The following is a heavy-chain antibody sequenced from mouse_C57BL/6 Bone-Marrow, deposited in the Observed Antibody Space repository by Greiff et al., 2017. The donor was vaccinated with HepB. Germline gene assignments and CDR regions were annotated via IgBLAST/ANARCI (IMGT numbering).Heavy chain of an antibody. CDR1: GYTFTSYW. CDR3: ARSRNYYGSSYGYFDV. D-gene: IGHD1-1*01. Sequence: QVQLQQPGAELVMPGASVKLSCKASGYTFTSYWMHWVKQRPGQGLEWIGEIDPSDSYTNYNQKLKGKSTFTVDKSSSTAYLQLSSLTSEDSAVYYCARSRNYYGSSYGYFDVWGTGTTVTVSS. V-gene: IGHV1-69*01. CDR2: IDPSDSYT. J-gene: IGHJ1*03.